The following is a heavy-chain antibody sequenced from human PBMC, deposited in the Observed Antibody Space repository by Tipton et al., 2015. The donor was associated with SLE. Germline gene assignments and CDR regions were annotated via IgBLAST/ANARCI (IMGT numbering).Heavy chain of an antibody. D-gene: IGHD6-6*01. Sequence: TLSLTCAVYGGSISSSSSYYWAWIRQPPGKGVEWIGEINHRGSTNYNPSLKSRVTISVDTSKNQFSLKLSSVTAADTVVYYCARGQLVNYYYYGMDVWGQGTTVTVSS. V-gene: IGHV4-34*01. CDR1: GGSISSSSSYY. J-gene: IGHJ6*02. CDR3: ARGQLVNYYYYGMDV. CDR2: INHRGST.